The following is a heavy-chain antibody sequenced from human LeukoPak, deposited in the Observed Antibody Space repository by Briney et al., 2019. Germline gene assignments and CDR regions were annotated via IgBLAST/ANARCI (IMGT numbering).Heavy chain of an antibody. V-gene: IGHV4-39*07. J-gene: IGHJ4*02. CDR1: GGSISSSSYY. CDR2: IYYSGST. CDR3: ATYYDSPFDY. D-gene: IGHD3-3*01. Sequence: SETLSLTCTVSGGSISSSSYYWGWIRQPPGKGLEWIGGIYYSGSTYYNPSLKSRVTISVDTSKNQFSLKLSSVTAADTAVYYCATYYDSPFDYWGQGTLVTVSS.